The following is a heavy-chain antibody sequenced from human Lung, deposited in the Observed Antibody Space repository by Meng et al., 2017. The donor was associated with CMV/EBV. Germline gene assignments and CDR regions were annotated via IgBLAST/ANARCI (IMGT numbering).Heavy chain of an antibody. CDR1: GGSFSGYY. CDR2: INHSGST. CDR3: ARRLRFLEWLLYLGWFDP. D-gene: IGHD3-3*01. V-gene: IGHV4-34*01. Sequence: SQXXSLTXAVYGGSFSGYYWSWIRQPPGKGLEWIGEINHSGSTNYNPSLKSRVTISVDTSKNQFSLKLSSVTAADTAVYYCARRLRFLEWLLYLGWFDPLGQGXLVTVSS. J-gene: IGHJ5*02.